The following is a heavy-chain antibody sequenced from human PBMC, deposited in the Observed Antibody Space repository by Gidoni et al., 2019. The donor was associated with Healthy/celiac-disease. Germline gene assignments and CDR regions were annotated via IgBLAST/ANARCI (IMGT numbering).Heavy chain of an antibody. CDR1: GGSFGGYY. CDR2: INHSGST. Sequence: QVQLQQWGAGLLKPSETLSLTCAVYGGSFGGYYWSWIRQPPGKGLEWIGEINHSGSTNYNPSLKSRVTISVDTSKNQFSLKLSSVTAADTAVYYCARGQNYYGSGNYYYYMDVWGKGTTVTVSS. CDR3: ARGQNYYGSGNYYYYMDV. V-gene: IGHV4-34*01. D-gene: IGHD3-10*01. J-gene: IGHJ6*03.